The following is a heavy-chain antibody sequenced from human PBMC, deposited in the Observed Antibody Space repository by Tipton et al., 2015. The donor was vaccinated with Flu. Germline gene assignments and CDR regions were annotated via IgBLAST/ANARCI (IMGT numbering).Heavy chain of an antibody. D-gene: IGHD3-10*01. V-gene: IGHV4-59*07. CDR3: ARQYYGSGSYQWYFDY. Sequence: TPSLTCTVSGGSISNYYWSWIRQPPGKGLEWIGYIYYSGSTNYNPSLKSRVTISVDTSKNQISLNLSSVTAADTAVYYCARQYYGSGSYQWYFDYWGQGTLVTVYS. CDR2: IYYSGST. CDR1: GGSISNYY. J-gene: IGHJ4*02.